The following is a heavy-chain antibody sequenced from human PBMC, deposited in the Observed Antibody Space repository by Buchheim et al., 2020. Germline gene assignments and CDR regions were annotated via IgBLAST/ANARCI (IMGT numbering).Heavy chain of an antibody. CDR1: GFTFSSYE. V-gene: IGHV3-48*03. D-gene: IGHD3-22*01. CDR2: ISSSGSPI. CDR3: ARDRSPDYYDSSGTV. J-gene: IGHJ4*02. Sequence: EVQLVESGGGLVQPGGSLRLSCAASGFTFSSYEMNWVRQAPGKGLEWVSYISSSGSPIYYADSVKGRFTISRDNAQNTMYLQMNSLRAEDTAVYYCARDRSPDYYDSSGTVWGQGTL.